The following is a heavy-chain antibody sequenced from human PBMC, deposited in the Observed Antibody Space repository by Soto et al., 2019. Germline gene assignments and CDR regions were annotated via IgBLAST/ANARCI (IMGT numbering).Heavy chain of an antibody. CDR2: ISHSGST. CDR1: GGSISSGDYY. V-gene: IGHV4-30-4*01. J-gene: IGHJ5*02. Sequence: QVQLQESGPGLVKPSQTLSLTCTVSGGSISSGDYYWSWIRQPPGKGLEWIGYISHSGSTYYNPSPKSRVTISVNTSKNQFSLKLSSVTAADTAVYYCARERPDGARLDPWGQGTLVTVSS. D-gene: IGHD6-6*01. CDR3: ARERPDGARLDP.